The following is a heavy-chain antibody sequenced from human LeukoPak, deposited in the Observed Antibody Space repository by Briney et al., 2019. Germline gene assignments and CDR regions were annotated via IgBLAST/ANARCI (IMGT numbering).Heavy chain of an antibody. CDR1: GGSISSHY. CDR2: IYYSGST. D-gene: IGHD1-26*01. J-gene: IGHJ4*02. V-gene: IGHV4-59*11. CDR3: ARMAEWELLYYFDY. Sequence: SETLSLTCTVSGGSISSHYWSWIRQPPGKGLEGIGYIYYSGSTNYNPSLKSRVTISVDTSKNQFSLKLSSVTAADTAVYYCARMAEWELLYYFDYWGQGTLVTVSS.